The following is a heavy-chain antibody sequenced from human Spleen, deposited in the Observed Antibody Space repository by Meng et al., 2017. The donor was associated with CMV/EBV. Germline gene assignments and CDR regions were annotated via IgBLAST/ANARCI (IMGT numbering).Heavy chain of an antibody. CDR3: AREFYDFWSGYYAFPGY. CDR1: GGSFSGYY. CDR2: INHSGST. Sequence: SQTLSLTCAVYGGSFSGYYWSWIRQPPGKGLEWIGEINHSGSTNYNPSLKSRVTISVDTSKNQFSLKLSSVTAADTAVYYCAREFYDFWSGYYAFPGYWGQGTLVTVSS. V-gene: IGHV4-34*01. J-gene: IGHJ4*02. D-gene: IGHD3-3*01.